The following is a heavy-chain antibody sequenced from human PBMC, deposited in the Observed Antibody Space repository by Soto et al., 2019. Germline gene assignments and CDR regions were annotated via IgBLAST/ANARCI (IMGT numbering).Heavy chain of an antibody. D-gene: IGHD1-1*01. J-gene: IGHJ6*02. CDR1: GGTFSSYT. V-gene: IGHV1-69*02. Sequence: QVQLVQSGAEVKKPGSSVKVSCKASGGTFSSYTISWVRQAPGQGLEWMGRIIPILGIATYAQKFQGRVTITADKSTSTAYMELSSLRSEDTAVYYCATERRSGGMDVWGQGTTVTVSS. CDR2: IIPILGIA. CDR3: ATERRSGGMDV.